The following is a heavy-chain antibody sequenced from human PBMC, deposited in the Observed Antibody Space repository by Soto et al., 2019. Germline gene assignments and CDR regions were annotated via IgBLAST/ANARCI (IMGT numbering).Heavy chain of an antibody. J-gene: IGHJ6*02. CDR3: ARHIRGVIYYYYGMDV. Sequence: PSETLSLTCTVSGGSISSSSYYWGWIRQPPGKGLEWIGSIYYSGSTYYNPSLKSRVTISVDTSKNQFSLKLSSVTAADTAVYYCARHIRGVIYYYYGMDVWGQGTTVTV. V-gene: IGHV4-39*01. D-gene: IGHD3-10*01. CDR1: GGSISSSSYY. CDR2: IYYSGST.